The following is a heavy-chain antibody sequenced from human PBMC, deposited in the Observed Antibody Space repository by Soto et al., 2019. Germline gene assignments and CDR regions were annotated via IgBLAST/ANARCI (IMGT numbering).Heavy chain of an antibody. J-gene: IGHJ6*02. D-gene: IGHD2-2*01. CDR1: GGTFSSYA. V-gene: IGHV1-69*01. CDR3: ARSQGSSTSLEIYYYYYYGMDV. Sequence: QVQLVQSGAEVKKPGSSVKVSCKASGGTFSSYAIIWVRQAPGQGLEWMGGIIPISDTTNYAQKFQGRVTITADESTSTAHMELSSLRSEDTAVYYCARSQGSSTSLEIYYYYYYGMDVWGQGTTVTVSS. CDR2: IIPISDTT.